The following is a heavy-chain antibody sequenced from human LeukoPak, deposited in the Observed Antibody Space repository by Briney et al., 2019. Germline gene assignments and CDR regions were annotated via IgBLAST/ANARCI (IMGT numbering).Heavy chain of an antibody. CDR2: ITSTSSYI. Sequence: GGSLRLSCEASGFTFSNYNMNWVRQAPGKELEWVSSITSTSSYIYYADSVKGRFTISRDNAKNSLYLQMSSLGAEDTAVYYCARGDDGNWNLGGQGTLVTVSS. V-gene: IGHV3-21*01. CDR1: GFTFSNYN. J-gene: IGHJ4*02. D-gene: IGHD1-7*01. CDR3: ARGDDGNWNL.